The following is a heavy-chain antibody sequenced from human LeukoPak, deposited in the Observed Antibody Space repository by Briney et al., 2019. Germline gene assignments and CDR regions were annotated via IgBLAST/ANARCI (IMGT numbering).Heavy chain of an antibody. D-gene: IGHD6-19*01. Sequence: SETLSLTCTVSGGSGSSYYWSWIRQPPGKGLEWIGNIYNSGSTNYNPSLKSRVTISVDTSKNQFSLKLSSVTAADTAVYYCARGAVLNWFDPWAREPWSPSPQ. J-gene: IGHJ5*02. CDR2: IYNSGST. CDR3: ARGAVLNWFDP. V-gene: IGHV4-59*08. CDR1: GGSGSSYY.